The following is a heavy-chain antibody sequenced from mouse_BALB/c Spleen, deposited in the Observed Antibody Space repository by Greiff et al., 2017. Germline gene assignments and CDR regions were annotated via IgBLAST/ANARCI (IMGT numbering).Heavy chain of an antibody. V-gene: IGHV5-9-3*01. CDR1: GFTFSSYA. J-gene: IGHJ4*01. Sequence: EVQRVESGGGLVKPGGSLKLSCAASGFTFSSYAMSWVRQTPEKRLEWVATISSGGSYTYYPDSVKGRFTISRDNAKNTLYLQMSSLRSEDTAMYYCARQGDYYGSMDYWGQGTSVTVSS. D-gene: IGHD1-1*01. CDR3: ARQGDYYGSMDY. CDR2: ISSGGSYT.